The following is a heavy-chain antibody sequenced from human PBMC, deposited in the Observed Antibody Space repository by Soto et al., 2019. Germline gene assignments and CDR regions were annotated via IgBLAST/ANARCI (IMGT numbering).Heavy chain of an antibody. V-gene: IGHV3-66*01. CDR3: ARDPVIGLFDL. Sequence: EVPLVESGGGLVQPGGSLRLSCAASGFTVSNNYMSWVRQAPGKGPEWVSVIYAGGDTYYADSVKGRFTISRDNSKNTLNLQMNSLRAEDTAVYYCARDPVIGLFDLWGRGTLVTVSS. CDR2: IYAGGDT. CDR1: GFTVSNNY. J-gene: IGHJ2*01.